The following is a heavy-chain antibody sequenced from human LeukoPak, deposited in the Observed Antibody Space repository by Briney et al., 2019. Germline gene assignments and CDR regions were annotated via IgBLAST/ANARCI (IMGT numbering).Heavy chain of an antibody. CDR1: GYTFTGYY. V-gene: IGHV1-2*02. D-gene: IGHD1-26*01. J-gene: IGHJ3*02. CDR3: ARPLPGSSFAFDI. Sequence: ASVKVSCKASGYTFTGYYMHWVRQAPGQGLEWMGWINPNSGDTNYAQKFQGRVTMTRDTSISIAYMQLSRLRSDDTAVYYCARPLPGSSFAFDIWGQGTMVTVSS. CDR2: INPNSGDT.